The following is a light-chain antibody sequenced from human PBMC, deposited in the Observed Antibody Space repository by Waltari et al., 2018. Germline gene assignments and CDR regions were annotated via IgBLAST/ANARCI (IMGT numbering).Light chain of an antibody. Sequence: DIVMTQSPDSLTVSLGERATTNCKSSQSILYSSNNKNYLAWYQQMAGPPPKLLIYWASTRESGVPDRFSGSGSGTDFTLTISSLQAEDVAAYYCQQYYTTPYTFGQGTKLEI. J-gene: IGKJ2*01. CDR1: QSILYSSNNKNY. CDR2: WAS. V-gene: IGKV4-1*01. CDR3: QQYYTTPYT.